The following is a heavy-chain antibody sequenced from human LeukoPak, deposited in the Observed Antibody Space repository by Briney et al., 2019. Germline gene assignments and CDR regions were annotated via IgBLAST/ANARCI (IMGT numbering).Heavy chain of an antibody. J-gene: IGHJ4*02. Sequence: SETLSLTCTVSGDSLSDYYWNWLRQAPGKGLEWLGYVYYSGSTNYNPSLKSRVTISVDTSKNQFSLKLSSVTAADAAVYYCARGGRGSNFDYWGQGTLVTVSS. D-gene: IGHD5/OR15-5a*01. CDR3: ARGGRGSNFDY. CDR2: VYYSGST. CDR1: GDSLSDYY. V-gene: IGHV4-59*01.